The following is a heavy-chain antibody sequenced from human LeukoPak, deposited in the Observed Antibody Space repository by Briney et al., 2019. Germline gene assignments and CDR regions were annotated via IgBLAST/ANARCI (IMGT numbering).Heavy chain of an antibody. Sequence: TGGSLRLSCAASGFTVSSNYMSWVRQAPGKGLEWVANIKQDGSEKYYVDSVKGRFTISRDNAKNSLYLQMNSLRAEDTAVYYCAGLFPWGQGTLVTVSS. CDR1: GFTVSSNY. D-gene: IGHD2-21*01. CDR2: IKQDGSEK. J-gene: IGHJ5*02. V-gene: IGHV3-7*01. CDR3: AGLFP.